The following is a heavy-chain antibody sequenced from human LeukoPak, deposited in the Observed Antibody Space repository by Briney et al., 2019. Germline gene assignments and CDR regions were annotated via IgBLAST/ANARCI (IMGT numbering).Heavy chain of an antibody. CDR2: INPSGGST. V-gene: IGHV1-46*01. J-gene: IGHJ4*02. D-gene: IGHD6-19*01. CDR3: ARFAVHRRITVAGQFGLDY. CDR1: GYTFTIYY. Sequence: ASVTVSCKASGYTFTIYYMHWVRQAPGQELEWMGIINPSGGSTNYAQKFQGRVTMTRDTSTSTVYMELSSLRSEDTAVYYCARFAVHRRITVAGQFGLDYWAREPWSASPQ.